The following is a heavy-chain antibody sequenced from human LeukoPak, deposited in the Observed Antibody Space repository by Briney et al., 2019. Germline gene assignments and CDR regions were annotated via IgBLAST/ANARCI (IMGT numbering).Heavy chain of an antibody. V-gene: IGHV4-34*01. D-gene: IGHD6-19*01. Sequence: SETLSLTCAVYGGSFSGYYWSWIRQPPGKGLEWIGEINHSGSTNYNPSLKSRVTISVDTSKNQFSLKLSSVTAADTAVYYCARASGWSYYYYYMDVWGKGTTVTVSS. CDR1: GGSFSGYY. CDR3: ARASGWSYYYYYMDV. J-gene: IGHJ6*03. CDR2: INHSGST.